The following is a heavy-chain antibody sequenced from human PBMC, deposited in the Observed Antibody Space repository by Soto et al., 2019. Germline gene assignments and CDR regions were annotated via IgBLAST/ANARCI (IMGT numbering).Heavy chain of an antibody. CDR2: IWDDGTSK. J-gene: IGHJ4*02. Sequence: QVQLVESGGGVVQPGRSLRLSCAASGFTFRNHAMHWVRQAPGKGLEWVGLIWDDGTSKYYADSVKGRFTISRDNSNNTLDLEIISLRVEDTATYYCARDQAVVITKEHWGQGTLVTVSS. D-gene: IGHD1-1*01. V-gene: IGHV3-33*08. CDR1: GFTFRNHA. CDR3: ARDQAVVITKEH.